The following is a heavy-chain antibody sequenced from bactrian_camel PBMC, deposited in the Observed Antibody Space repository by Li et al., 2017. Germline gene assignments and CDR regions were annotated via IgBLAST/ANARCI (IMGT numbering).Heavy chain of an antibody. CDR1: GFTFSTYA. V-gene: IGHV3S40*01. CDR2: ISSSGGST. J-gene: IGHJ4*01. Sequence: VQLVESGGGLVQPGGSLRLSCAASGFTFSTYAMNWVRQAPGKGFEWVSLISSSGGSTLYADSVKGRFTIPRDNAKNTINLELNSLNTEDTAMYYCTRDRGLAVPAGSFDYWAQGTQVTVSS. D-gene: IGHD6*01. CDR3: TRDRGLAVPAGSFDY.